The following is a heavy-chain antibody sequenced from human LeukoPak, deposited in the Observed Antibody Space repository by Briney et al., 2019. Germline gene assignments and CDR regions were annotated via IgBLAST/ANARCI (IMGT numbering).Heavy chain of an antibody. CDR3: ARDPDSSGWGLYYMDV. CDR1: GFTFSDYY. J-gene: IGHJ6*03. D-gene: IGHD6-19*01. V-gene: IGHV3-11*01. CDR2: ISSSGSTI. Sequence: GGSLRLSCAASGFTFSDYYMSWIREAPGKGLEWVSYISSSGSTIYYADSVKGRFTISRDNAKNSLYLHMNSLRAEDTAVYYCARDPDSSGWGLYYMDVWGKGTTVTISS.